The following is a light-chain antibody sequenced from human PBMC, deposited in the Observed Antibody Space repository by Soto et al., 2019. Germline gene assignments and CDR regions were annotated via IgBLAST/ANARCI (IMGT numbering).Light chain of an antibody. CDR1: QGIGND. CDR2: AAS. Sequence: AIQMTQSPSSLSASVGDRVTITCRASQGIGNDLGWYQEKPGKAPNLLIYAASNLQSGVPSRFSGSGSGTDFTLTISSLQPEDFATYYGLQDYNDPWTFGQGTKVEIK. V-gene: IGKV1-6*01. J-gene: IGKJ1*01. CDR3: LQDYNDPWT.